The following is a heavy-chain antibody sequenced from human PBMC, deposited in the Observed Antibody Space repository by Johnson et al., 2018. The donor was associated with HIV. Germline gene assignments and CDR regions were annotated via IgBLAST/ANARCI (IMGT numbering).Heavy chain of an antibody. J-gene: IGHJ3*02. V-gene: IGHV3-30*02. CDR2: IRYDGSNK. D-gene: IGHD3-10*01. CDR1: GFTFSSYG. Sequence: QVQLVESGGGLVKPGGSLRLSCAASGFTFSSYGMHWVRQAPGKGLEWVAFIRYDGSNKYYADSVKGRFTISRDNSKTTLYLQMNSLRAEDTAVYYCAKVSGDGILRWDIWGQGTMVTGSS. CDR3: AKVSGDGILRWDI.